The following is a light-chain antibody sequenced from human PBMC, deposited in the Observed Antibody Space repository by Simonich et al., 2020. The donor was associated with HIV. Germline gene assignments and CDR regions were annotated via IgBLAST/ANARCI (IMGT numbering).Light chain of an antibody. J-gene: IGKJ1*01. V-gene: IGKV3-15*01. CDR3: QQYNNWPRT. CDR2: CAS. CDR1: QSVSSN. Sequence: EIVMTQSPATLSVSPGERATLSCRASQSVSSNLAWYQQKPGQAPRLLIYCASTSATGIPARFSGSGSGTEFTLTISSMQSEDFAVYYCQQYNNWPRTFGQGTKVEIK.